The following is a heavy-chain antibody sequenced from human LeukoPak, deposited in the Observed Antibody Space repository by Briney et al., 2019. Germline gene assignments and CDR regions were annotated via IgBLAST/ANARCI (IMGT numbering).Heavy chain of an antibody. CDR3: ARDRLSFSSSINWFDP. D-gene: IGHD6-13*01. Sequence: ASVKVSCKASGHTFTSYAMHWVRQAPGQRLEWMGWINAGNGNTKYSQKFQGRVTITRDTSASTAYMELSSLRSEDTAVYYCARDRLSFSSSINWFDPWGQGTLVTVSS. V-gene: IGHV1-3*01. J-gene: IGHJ5*02. CDR1: GHTFTSYA. CDR2: INAGNGNT.